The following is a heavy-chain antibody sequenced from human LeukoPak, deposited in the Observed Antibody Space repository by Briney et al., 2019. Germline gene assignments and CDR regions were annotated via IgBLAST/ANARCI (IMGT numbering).Heavy chain of an antibody. CDR1: GGTFSSYA. J-gene: IGHJ5*02. Sequence: ASVKVSCKASGGTFSSYAISLVRQAPGQGLEWMGGIIPIFGTANYAQKFQGRVTITTDESTSTAYMELSSLRSEDTAVYYCARDPYCGGDCSDIGNWFDPWGQGTLVTVSS. V-gene: IGHV1-69*05. D-gene: IGHD2-21*02. CDR3: ARDPYCGGDCSDIGNWFDP. CDR2: IIPIFGTA.